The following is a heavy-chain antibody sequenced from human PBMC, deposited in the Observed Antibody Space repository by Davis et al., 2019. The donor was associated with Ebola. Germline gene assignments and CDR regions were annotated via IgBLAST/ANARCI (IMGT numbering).Heavy chain of an antibody. V-gene: IGHV3-7*03. Sequence: PGGSLRLSCAASGFTFSSYWMSWVRQAPGKGLEWVANIKQDGSEKYYVDSVKGRFTISRDNSKNTLYLQMNSLRAEDTAVYYCASGDLFHYYGMDVWGQGTTVTVSS. CDR3: ASGDLFHYYGMDV. J-gene: IGHJ6*02. CDR2: IKQDGSEK. CDR1: GFTFSSYW. D-gene: IGHD7-27*01.